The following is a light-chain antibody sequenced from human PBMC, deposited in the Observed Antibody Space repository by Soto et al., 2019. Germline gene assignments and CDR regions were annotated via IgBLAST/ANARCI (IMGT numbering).Light chain of an antibody. CDR1: PAITNY. Sequence: DIQMTQSPSSLSASVGDSVTITCRASPAITNYLAWYQQKPGKVPKLLIYAASTLQSGVPSRFSGGGSGTDFTFTISSLQPEDIATYYCQQYDNLPQTFGPGTKVDIK. J-gene: IGKJ3*01. CDR2: AAS. V-gene: IGKV1-27*01. CDR3: QQYDNLPQT.